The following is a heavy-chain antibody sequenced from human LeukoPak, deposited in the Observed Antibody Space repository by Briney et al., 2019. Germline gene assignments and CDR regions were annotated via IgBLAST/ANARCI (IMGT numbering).Heavy chain of an antibody. CDR1: GGTFNSYA. D-gene: IGHD6-13*01. CDR2: IIPILGIA. V-gene: IGHV1-69*04. Sequence: SVKVSCKASGGTFNSYAISWVRQAPGQGLEWMGRIIPILGIANYAQKFQGRVTITADKSTSTAYMELSSLRSEDTAVYYCASYRDSSSRKIDYWGQGTLVTVSS. J-gene: IGHJ4*02. CDR3: ASYRDSSSRKIDY.